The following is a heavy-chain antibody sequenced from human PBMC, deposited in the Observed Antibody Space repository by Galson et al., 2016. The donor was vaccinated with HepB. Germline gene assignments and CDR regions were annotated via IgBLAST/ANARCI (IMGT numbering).Heavy chain of an antibody. D-gene: IGHD5-24*01. CDR1: GFTVSSNY. Sequence: SLRLSCAASGFTVSSNYMSWVRQAPGKGLEWVSLIYSGGSTFYADSVKGRFTISRDNSKKTVYLQMNTLRAEDTAVYYCARRWKEMATITDAFDIWGQGTMVTVSS. CDR2: IYSGGST. CDR3: ARRWKEMATITDAFDI. V-gene: IGHV3-53*01. J-gene: IGHJ3*02.